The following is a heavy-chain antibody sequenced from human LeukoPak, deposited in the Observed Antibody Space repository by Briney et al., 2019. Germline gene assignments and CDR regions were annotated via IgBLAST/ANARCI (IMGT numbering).Heavy chain of an antibody. CDR1: GGSISSYY. V-gene: IGHV4-59*01. CDR3: ARGYSGYDDPNWFDP. Sequence: PSGTLSLTCTVSGGSISSYYWSWIRQPPGKGLEWIGYIYYSGSTNYNPSLKSRVTISVDTSKNQFSLKLSSVTAADTAVYYCARGYSGYDDPNWFDPWGQGTLVTVSS. CDR2: IYYSGST. D-gene: IGHD5-12*01. J-gene: IGHJ5*02.